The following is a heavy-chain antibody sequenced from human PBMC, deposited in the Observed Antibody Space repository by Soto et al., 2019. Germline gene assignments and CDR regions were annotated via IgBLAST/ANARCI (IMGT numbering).Heavy chain of an antibody. J-gene: IGHJ6*02. CDR2: ISAYNGNT. CDR3: ARERPAMTTVLLGYYYYGLDV. V-gene: IGHV1-18*01. D-gene: IGHD4-17*01. Sequence: QVQLVQSGAEVKKPGASVKVSCKASGYTFTSYGISWVRQAPGQGLEWMGWISAYNGNTNYAQKLQGRVTMATDTSTSTAYMELRSLRSDDTAVYYCARERPAMTTVLLGYYYYGLDVWGQGTTVTVSS. CDR1: GYTFTSYG.